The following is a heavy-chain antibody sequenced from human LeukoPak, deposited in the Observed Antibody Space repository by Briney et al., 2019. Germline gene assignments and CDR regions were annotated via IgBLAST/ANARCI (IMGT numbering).Heavy chain of an antibody. J-gene: IGHJ6*02. V-gene: IGHV3-30-3*01. Sequence: GGSLRLSCAASGFTFSSYAMRWVRQAPGKGLEWVAVISYNGSNKYYADSVKGRFTISRDTSKNTPYLQMNSLIAEDTAVYDCGRDRSGVHRQTHDYYYYGRDVWGQGTTVSVSS. CDR2: ISYNGSNK. D-gene: IGHD3-10*01. CDR3: GRDRSGVHRQTHDYYYYGRDV. CDR1: GFTFSSYA.